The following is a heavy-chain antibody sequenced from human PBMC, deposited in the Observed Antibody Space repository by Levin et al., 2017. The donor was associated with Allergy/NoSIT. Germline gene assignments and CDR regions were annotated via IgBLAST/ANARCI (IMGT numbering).Heavy chain of an antibody. V-gene: IGHV2-5*02. CDR2: IYWDDDK. D-gene: IGHD3-9*01. CDR3: VHQEAFVYETTGYYEQFDK. Sequence: SGPTLVKPTQTLTLTCTFSGFSLNRRGLGVGWIRQPPGRALEWLSLIYWDDDKRYNPSLSNRLTITQDTSKNQVILTMTDMDPMDTATYFCVHQEAFVYETTGYYEQFDKWGQGTLVTVSS. J-gene: IGHJ1*01. CDR1: GFSLNRRGLG.